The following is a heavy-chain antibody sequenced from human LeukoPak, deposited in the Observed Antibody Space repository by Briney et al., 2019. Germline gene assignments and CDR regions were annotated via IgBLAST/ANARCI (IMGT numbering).Heavy chain of an antibody. Sequence: PSETLSLTCAVYGGSFSGYYWSWIRQPPGKGLEWIGEINHSGSTNYNPSLKSRVTISVDTSKNQFSLKLSSVTAADTAVYYCARLPKPPYCSGGSCYSSGGYYYYGMDVWGQGTTVTVSS. CDR1: GGSFSGYY. J-gene: IGHJ6*02. CDR2: INHSGST. D-gene: IGHD2-15*01. V-gene: IGHV4-34*01. CDR3: ARLPKPPYCSGGSCYSSGGYYYYGMDV.